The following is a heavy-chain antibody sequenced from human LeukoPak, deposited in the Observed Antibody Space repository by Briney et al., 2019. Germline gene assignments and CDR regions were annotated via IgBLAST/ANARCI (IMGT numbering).Heavy chain of an antibody. V-gene: IGHV4-59*08. CDR1: GGSIRSYY. CDR3: ARNGGSDWPPNFDS. J-gene: IGHJ4*02. D-gene: IGHD6-19*01. CDR2: IQYSGST. Sequence: SETLSLTCTVSGGSIRSYYWSWIRQPPGKGLEWIGYIQYSGSTYYNPSFTSRVAISIDASKTHFSLRLTSVTATDTAVYYCARNGGSDWPPNFDSWGRGTLVTVSS.